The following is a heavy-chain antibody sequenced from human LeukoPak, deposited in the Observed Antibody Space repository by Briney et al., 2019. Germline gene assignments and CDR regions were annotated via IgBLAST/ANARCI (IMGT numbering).Heavy chain of an antibody. D-gene: IGHD6-19*01. J-gene: IGHJ4*01. V-gene: IGHV4-4*02. CDR1: GDSISNHSW. CDR3: ARGQFSSGCFDY. Sequence: SETLSLTCAVSGDSISNHSWWNWVRQSPGKGLEWIGEIYHTGTAHYNPSLKSRVSMSVDKSMDQFSLRLNSMTAADTAVYYCARGQFSSGCFDYWGQEPWSSSPQ. CDR2: IYHTGTA.